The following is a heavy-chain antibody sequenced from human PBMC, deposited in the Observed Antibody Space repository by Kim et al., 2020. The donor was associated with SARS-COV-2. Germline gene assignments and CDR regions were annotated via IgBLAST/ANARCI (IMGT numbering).Heavy chain of an antibody. D-gene: IGHD2-15*01. CDR1: GGSFSGYY. Sequence: SETLSLTCAVYGGSFSGYYWSWIRQPPGKGLEWIGEINHSGSTNYNPSLKSRVTISVDTSKNQFSLKLSSVTAADTAVYYCARSMDSGADYWGQGTLVTVSS. V-gene: IGHV4-34*01. CDR2: INHSGST. J-gene: IGHJ4*02. CDR3: ARSMDSGADY.